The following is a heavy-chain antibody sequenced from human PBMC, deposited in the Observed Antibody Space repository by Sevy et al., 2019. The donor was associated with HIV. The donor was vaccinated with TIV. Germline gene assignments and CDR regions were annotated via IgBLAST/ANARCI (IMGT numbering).Heavy chain of an antibody. J-gene: IGHJ4*02. D-gene: IGHD3-10*01. CDR1: GFTFSSYW. CDR3: ARGIYGSGSRLGLGY. CDR2: MRQDGSEK. Sequence: GGSLRLSCAASGFTFSSYWMTWVRQAPGKGLEWVANMRQDGSEKYYVDSVKGRFTISRDHAKNSLYLQMNSLRAGDTAVYYCARGIYGSGSRLGLGYWGQGTLVTVSS. V-gene: IGHV3-7*01.